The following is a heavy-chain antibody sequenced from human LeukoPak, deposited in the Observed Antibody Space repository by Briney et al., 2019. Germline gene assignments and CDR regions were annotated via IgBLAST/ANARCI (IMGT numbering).Heavy chain of an antibody. V-gene: IGHV3-48*01. CDR2: ISSSSSTI. D-gene: IGHD3-3*01. CDR3: ARDSSLYYDFWSLED. J-gene: IGHJ4*02. Sequence: PGGSLRLSCAASGFTFSSYSMNWVRQAPGKGLEWVSYISSSSSTIYYADSVKGRFTISRDNAKNSLYLQMNSLRAEDTAVYYCARDSSLYYDFWSLEDWGQGTLVTVSS. CDR1: GFTFSSYS.